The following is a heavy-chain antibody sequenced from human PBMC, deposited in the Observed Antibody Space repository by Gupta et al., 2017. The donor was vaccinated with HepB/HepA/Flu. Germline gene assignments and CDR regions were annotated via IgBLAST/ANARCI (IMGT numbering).Heavy chain of an antibody. CDR2: SYYRSRWDE. J-gene: IGHJ3*02. Sequence: QMQLHQSGPGLVKPSQTLSLTCGISGDSVSSNRAAWNWIRQPPSGGLEWLGRSYYRSRWDEEYATSVKSRITITTDTSKNQVSLKLNSVTTDDTAVYDCGLWSEAFDIWGQGTMVTVSS. D-gene: IGHD2/OR15-2a*01. CDR1: GDSVSSNRAA. V-gene: IGHV6-1*01. CDR3: GLWSEAFDI.